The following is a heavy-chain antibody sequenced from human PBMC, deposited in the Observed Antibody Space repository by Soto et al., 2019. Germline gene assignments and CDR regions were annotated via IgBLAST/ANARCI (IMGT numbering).Heavy chain of an antibody. Sequence: SETLSLTCTVSGGSVSSGSYYWSWIRQPPGKGLEWIGYIYYSGSTNYNPSLKNRVTISVDTSKNQFSLKLSSVTAADTAVYYCARLTIARGDYGMDVWGQGTTVTVSS. CDR2: IYYSGST. J-gene: IGHJ6*02. CDR1: GGSVSSGSYY. CDR3: ARLTIARGDYGMDV. D-gene: IGHD3-10*01. V-gene: IGHV4-61*01.